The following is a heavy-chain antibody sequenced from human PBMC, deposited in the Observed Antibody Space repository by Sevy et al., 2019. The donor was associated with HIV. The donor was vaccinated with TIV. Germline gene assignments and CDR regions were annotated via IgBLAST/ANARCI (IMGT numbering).Heavy chain of an antibody. CDR1: GFIFSSFE. D-gene: IGHD1-1*01. V-gene: IGHV3-48*03. CDR3: AKRGGQYDLGMDV. CDR2: ISKSGSNR. J-gene: IGHJ6*02. Sequence: GGSLRLSCAASGFIFSSFEMNWVRQAPGKGLEWVSSISKSGSNRYYADPGKGRVTISRDNAKKSLYLQMNSLRAEDTAIYFCAKRGGQYDLGMDVWGQGTTVTVSS.